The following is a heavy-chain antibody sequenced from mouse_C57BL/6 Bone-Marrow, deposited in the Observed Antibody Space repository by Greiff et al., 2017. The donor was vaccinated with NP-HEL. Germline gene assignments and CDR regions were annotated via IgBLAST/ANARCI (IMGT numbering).Heavy chain of an antibody. CDR3: ARHEDGYYEFAY. CDR1: GFTFSDYY. D-gene: IGHD2-3*01. J-gene: IGHJ3*01. Sequence: EVKLQESGGGLVQPGGSLKLSCAASGFTFSDYYMYWVRQTPEKRLEWVAYISNGGGSTYYPDTVKGRFTISRDNAKNTLYLQMSRLKSEDTAMYYCARHEDGYYEFAYWGQGTLVTVSA. CDR2: ISNGGGST. V-gene: IGHV5-12*01.